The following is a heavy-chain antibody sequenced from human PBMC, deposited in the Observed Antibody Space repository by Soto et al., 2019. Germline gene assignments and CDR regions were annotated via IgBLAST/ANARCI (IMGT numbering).Heavy chain of an antibody. CDR2: ISYDGSKK. Sequence: QVQLVESGGGVVQPGRSLRLSCAASGFIFSDYGMHWVRQAPGKGLEWVAIISYDGSKKYYVDSVKGRFTISRDNSKNTLFVQMNSLRAEDTAMYYCFGVPVAGRDQDYWGQGTLVTVSS. CDR3: FGVPVAGRDQDY. V-gene: IGHV3-30*03. CDR1: GFIFSDYG. D-gene: IGHD6-19*01. J-gene: IGHJ4*02.